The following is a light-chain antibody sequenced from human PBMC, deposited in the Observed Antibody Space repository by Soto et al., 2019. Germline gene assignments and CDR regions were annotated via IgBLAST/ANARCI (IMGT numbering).Light chain of an antibody. CDR3: QQYGTSLPT. CDR2: GAS. V-gene: IGKV3-20*01. CDR1: QSVYSSS. J-gene: IGKJ3*01. Sequence: EIVVTQSPGTLSLSPGERATLSCRASQSVYSSSLGWYQQKPGQAPRLLIFGASTRAVGIPDRFSGSGSGTDFTLTISRLEPEDFAVYYCQQYGTSLPTFGPGTRVDIK.